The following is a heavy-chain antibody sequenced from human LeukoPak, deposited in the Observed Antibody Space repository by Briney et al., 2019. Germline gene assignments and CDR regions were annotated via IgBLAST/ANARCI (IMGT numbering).Heavy chain of an antibody. V-gene: IGHV3-30*02. CDR3: AKGGASVTRYVDY. CDR1: GFTFSNFG. CDR2: IRFDGTSE. J-gene: IGHJ4*02. Sequence: GGSLRLSCAASGFTFSNFGMHWVRQTPGKGLEWVAFIRFDGTSEFYADSVKARFTISRDNSQNTVSLQLNNLRIEDTAVYYCAKGGASVTRYVDYWGQGTLVTVPS. D-gene: IGHD4-17*01.